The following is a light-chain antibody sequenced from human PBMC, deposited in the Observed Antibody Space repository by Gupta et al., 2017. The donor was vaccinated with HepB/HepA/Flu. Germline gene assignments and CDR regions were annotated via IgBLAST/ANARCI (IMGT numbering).Light chain of an antibody. CDR2: DAS. V-gene: IGKV3-11*01. CDR1: QSVSSY. Sequence: VLTQSPPTLSLSPGERATLSCRASQSVSSYLAWYQQKPGQAPRLRIYDASNRATGIPARFSGSGYGTDFTLTISSLEPEDFAVYYCQQRSNWPLLTFGGGTKVEIK. J-gene: IGKJ4*01. CDR3: QQRSNWPLLT.